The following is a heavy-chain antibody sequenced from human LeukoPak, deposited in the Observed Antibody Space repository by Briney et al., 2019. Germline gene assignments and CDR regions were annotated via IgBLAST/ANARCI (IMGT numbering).Heavy chain of an antibody. V-gene: IGHV3-23*01. CDR1: GFTFSRNG. CDR2: ISGSGGST. J-gene: IGHJ4*02. Sequence: PGGSLRLSCAASGFTFSRNGMTWVRQAPGKGLEWVSAISGSGGSTYYADSVKGRFTISRDNSKNTLYLQMNSLRAEDTAVYYCAKFSSYYYDSRNYWGQGTLVTVSS. CDR3: AKFSSYYYDSRNY. D-gene: IGHD3-22*01.